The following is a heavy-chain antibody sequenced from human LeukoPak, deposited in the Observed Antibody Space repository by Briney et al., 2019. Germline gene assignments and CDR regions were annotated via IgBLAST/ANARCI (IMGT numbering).Heavy chain of an antibody. CDR1: EYSFTSYW. D-gene: IGHD6-19*01. CDR3: ASSVYSSGWYGAHFDY. Sequence: GESLKIPCKGSEYSFTSYWIGGVRQMPGKGLEWMGIIYPGDSDTRYSPSFQGQVTISADKSISTAYLQWSSLRASDTAIYYCASSVYSSGWYGAHFDYWGQGTLVTVSS. J-gene: IGHJ4*02. CDR2: IYPGDSDT. V-gene: IGHV5-51*01.